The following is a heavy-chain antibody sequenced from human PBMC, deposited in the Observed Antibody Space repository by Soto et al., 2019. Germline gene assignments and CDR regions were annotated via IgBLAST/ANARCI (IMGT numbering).Heavy chain of an antibody. CDR2: IYWDDDK. J-gene: IGHJ4*02. D-gene: IGHD3-3*01. CDR1: GFSLTTSGVG. V-gene: IGHV2-5*02. Sequence: QITLNESGPPVVRPTETLTLTCRFSGFSLTTSGVGVGWIRQSPGKAPEWLALIYWDDDKRYSASLKGRLTLTKDTSKNHVVLTVSDLDPTDTATYYCAHRVLRTVFGLVTTTAIYFDFWGQGTPVAVSS. CDR3: AHRVLRTVFGLVTTTAIYFDF.